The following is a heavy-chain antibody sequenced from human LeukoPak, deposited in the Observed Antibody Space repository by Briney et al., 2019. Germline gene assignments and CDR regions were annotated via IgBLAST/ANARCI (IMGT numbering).Heavy chain of an antibody. J-gene: IGHJ3*02. D-gene: IGHD2-21*02. CDR2: INQDGSEK. V-gene: IGHV3-7*01. CDR3: ASAAVVTAIPFDI. CDR1: GFSFNNYA. Sequence: SGGSLRLSCAASGFSFNNYAMYWVRQAPGEGLEWVANINQDGSEKYYVDSVKGRFTISRDNANNSLYLQMDSLRAEDTAVYYCASAAVVTAIPFDIWGQGTMVTVSS.